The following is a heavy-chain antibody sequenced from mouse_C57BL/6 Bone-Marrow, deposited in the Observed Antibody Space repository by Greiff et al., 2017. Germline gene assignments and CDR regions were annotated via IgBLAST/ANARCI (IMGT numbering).Heavy chain of an antibody. CDR2: IDPEDGDT. V-gene: IGHV14-1*01. J-gene: IGHJ4*01. CDR1: GFNFTDYY. Sequence: VQLQQSGAELVRPGASVKLSCTASGFNFTDYYMHWVKQRPEQGLEWIGRIDPEDGDTEYAPKFQGKATLTADTSSNTVYLQLSSLTSEDTAVYYCRWLLYAMDYWGQGTSVTVSS. D-gene: IGHD2-3*01. CDR3: RWLLYAMDY.